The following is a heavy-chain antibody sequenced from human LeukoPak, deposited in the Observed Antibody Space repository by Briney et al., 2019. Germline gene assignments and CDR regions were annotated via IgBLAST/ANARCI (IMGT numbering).Heavy chain of an antibody. CDR1: GYTFTSYG. J-gene: IGHJ4*02. D-gene: IGHD3-22*01. CDR2: ISAYNGDT. CDR3: ARGVSYDSSGYYNR. V-gene: IGHV1-18*01. Sequence: GASVKVSCKASGYTFTSYGISWVRQAPGQGLEWMGWISAYNGDTNYAQKLQGRVTMTSDRSTNTAYMELRSLRSDDTAVYYCARGVSYDSSGYYNRWGQGTLVTVSS.